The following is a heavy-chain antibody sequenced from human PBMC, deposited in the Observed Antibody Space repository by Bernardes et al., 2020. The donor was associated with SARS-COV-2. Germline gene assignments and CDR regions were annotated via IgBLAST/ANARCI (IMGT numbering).Heavy chain of an antibody. Sequence: ASVKVSCKASGYTFTDYYIHWVRQAPGQGLEWMGWVNPNGGGTTYAQKFQGRVTMTRDTSITTASMELSRLRSDDTAVYYCARGIRTTYYFDVWGQGTLVTASS. CDR3: ARGIRTTYYFDV. CDR2: VNPNGGGT. D-gene: IGHD2-2*01. V-gene: IGHV1-2*02. CDR1: GYTFTDYY. J-gene: IGHJ4*02.